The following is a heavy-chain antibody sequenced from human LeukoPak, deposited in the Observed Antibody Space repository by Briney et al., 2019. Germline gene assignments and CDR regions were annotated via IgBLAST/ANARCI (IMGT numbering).Heavy chain of an antibody. Sequence: GGSLRLSCAASGFTFSSYGMNWVRQAPGKGLEWVSSITSSSSYIYYADSVKGRLTISRDNAKNSLYLQMNGLRAEDTAVYYCARSYSSSRGTFDYWGQGTLVTVSS. CDR3: ARSYSSSRGTFDY. CDR1: GFTFSSYG. D-gene: IGHD6-6*01. V-gene: IGHV3-21*01. J-gene: IGHJ4*02. CDR2: ITSSSSYI.